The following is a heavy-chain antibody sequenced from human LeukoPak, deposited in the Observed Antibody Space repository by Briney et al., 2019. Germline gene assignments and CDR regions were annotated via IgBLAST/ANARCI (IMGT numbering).Heavy chain of an antibody. J-gene: IGHJ5*02. V-gene: IGHV1-2*02. Sequence: ASVKVSCKASGYTFTGYYIHWVRQAPGQGVEWMGWINPNSGGTNYAQKFQGRVTMTRDTSISTAYMELSSLISDDTAVYYCARDPGSNWFDPWGQGTLVTVSS. CDR1: GYTFTGYY. CDR3: ARDPGSNWFDP. CDR2: INPNSGGT. D-gene: IGHD3-10*01.